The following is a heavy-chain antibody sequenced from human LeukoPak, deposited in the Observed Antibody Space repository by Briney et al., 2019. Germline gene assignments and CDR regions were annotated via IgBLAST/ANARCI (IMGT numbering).Heavy chain of an antibody. CDR2: ISGSGGST. V-gene: IGHV3-23*01. D-gene: IGHD6-19*01. CDR1: GFTFSSYA. J-gene: IGHJ4*02. Sequence: PGGSLRLSCAASGFTFSSYAMSWVRQAPGKGLEWVSAISGSGGSTFYADSVKGGYTLSRDKSKNTLYLQMNGLRAEDTAVYYCAARVAVAGRSFDYWGQGTLVSVSS. CDR3: AARVAVAGRSFDY.